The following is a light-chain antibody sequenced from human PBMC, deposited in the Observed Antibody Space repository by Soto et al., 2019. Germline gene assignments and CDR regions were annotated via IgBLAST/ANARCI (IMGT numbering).Light chain of an antibody. CDR3: QQRSNWPPLT. CDR1: QSVSSSH. CDR2: GAS. J-gene: IGKJ4*01. Sequence: IVLTQNPGSLSLSPGERATLSCRASQSVSSSHLAWYQQKPGQAPRLVIYGASSRATGIPDRFSGSGSGTDFTLTISSLETEDFAVYYGQQRSNWPPLTFGGGTKVDIK. V-gene: IGKV3D-20*02.